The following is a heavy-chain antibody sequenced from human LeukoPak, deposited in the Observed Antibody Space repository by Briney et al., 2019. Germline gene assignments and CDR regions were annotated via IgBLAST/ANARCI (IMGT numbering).Heavy chain of an antibody. CDR2: ISYDGSNK. CDR1: GFTFSSYA. CDR3: ARDLAQLGYCSSTSCPFDY. J-gene: IGHJ4*02. D-gene: IGHD2-2*01. Sequence: PGGSLRLSCAASGFTFSSYAMHWVRQAPGKGLEWVAVISYDGSNKYYADSVKGRFTISRDNAKNSLYLQMNSLRAEDTAVYYCARDLAQLGYCSSTSCPFDYWGQGTLVTVSS. V-gene: IGHV3-30-3*01.